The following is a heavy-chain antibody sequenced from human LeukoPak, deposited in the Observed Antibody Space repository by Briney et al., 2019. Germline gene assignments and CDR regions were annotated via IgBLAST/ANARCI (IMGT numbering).Heavy chain of an antibody. CDR3: ARGPRNMNSYYYYMDV. J-gene: IGHJ6*03. D-gene: IGHD1-14*01. CDR2: INHSGST. V-gene: IGHV4-34*01. CDR1: GGPFSGYY. Sequence: SETLSLTCGVDGGPFSGYYWSWLRQPPGKGLEWIGEINHSGSTNYNPSLKSRVTISLDTSKNQFSLKLSSVTAADTAVYYCARGPRNMNSYYYYMDVWGKGTTVTVSS.